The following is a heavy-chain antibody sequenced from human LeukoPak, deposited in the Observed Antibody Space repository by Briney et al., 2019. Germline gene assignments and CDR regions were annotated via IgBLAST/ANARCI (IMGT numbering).Heavy chain of an antibody. V-gene: IGHV5-51*01. CDR3: ARRRSGSYLDY. D-gene: IGHD1-1*01. CDR2: IYSGDSDT. CDR1: GYSFIDNW. Sequence: GESLKISCKGSGYSFIDNWIGWVRQIPGKGLEWMGTIYSGDSDTRYSPSFQGQVTISADKSISTAYLQWYSLKASDTAIYYCARRRSGSYLDYWGQGTLVTVSS. J-gene: IGHJ4*02.